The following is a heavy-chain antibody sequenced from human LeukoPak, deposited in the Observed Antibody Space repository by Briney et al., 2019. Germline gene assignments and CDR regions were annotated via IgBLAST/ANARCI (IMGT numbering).Heavy chain of an antibody. D-gene: IGHD3-10*01. J-gene: IGHJ6*03. CDR1: GFTFSSYA. CDR3: ARGRETYYGSGSYSYYMDV. Sequence: GRSLRLSCAASGFTFSSYAMHWVRQAPGKGLEWVAVISYDGSNKYYADSVKGRFTISGDNSKNTLYLQMNSLRAEDTAVYYCARGRETYYGSGSYSYYMDVWGKGTTVTVSS. CDR2: ISYDGSNK. V-gene: IGHV3-30*01.